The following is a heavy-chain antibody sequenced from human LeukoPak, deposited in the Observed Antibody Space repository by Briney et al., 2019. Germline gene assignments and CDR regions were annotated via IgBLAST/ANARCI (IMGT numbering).Heavy chain of an antibody. CDR2: IIPIFGTA. CDR1: GGTFSSYA. CDR3: ARGKDSNGYYGFDY. Sequence: ASVKVSCKASGGTFSSYAISWVRQAPGQGLEWMGGIIPIFGTANYAQKFQGRVTITADESTSTAYMELSSLRSEDTAVYYCARGKDSNGYYGFDYWGQGTLVTVSS. D-gene: IGHD3-22*01. J-gene: IGHJ4*02. V-gene: IGHV1-69*13.